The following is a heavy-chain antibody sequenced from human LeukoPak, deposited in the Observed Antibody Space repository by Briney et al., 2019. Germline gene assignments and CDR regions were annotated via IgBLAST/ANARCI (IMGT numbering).Heavy chain of an antibody. D-gene: IGHD6-13*01. CDR3: ARKGYSTLDAFDI. J-gene: IGHJ3*02. CDR1: GFSLSTRGMC. V-gene: IGHV2-70*01. CDR2: IDWDDDK. Sequence: ESGPALVKPTQTLTLTCTFSGFSLSTRGMCVSWIRQPPGKALEWLSLIDWDDDKYYSTSLKTRLTISKDSSKNQVVLTMTNMDPVDTATYYCARKGYSTLDAFDIWGQGTMVTVSS.